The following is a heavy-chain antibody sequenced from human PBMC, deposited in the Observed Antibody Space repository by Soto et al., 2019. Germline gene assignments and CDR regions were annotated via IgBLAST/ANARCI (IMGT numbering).Heavy chain of an antibody. CDR3: ATDIVGATPKAFDI. V-gene: IGHV3-48*01. CDR2: ISSSSSTI. CDR1: GFTFSSYS. Sequence: PGGSLRLSCAASGFTFSSYSMNWVRQAPGKGLEWVSYISSSSSTIYYADSVKGRFTISRDNAKNSLYLQMNSLRAEDTAVYYCATDIVGATPKAFDIWGQGTMVTVSS. J-gene: IGHJ3*02. D-gene: IGHD1-26*01.